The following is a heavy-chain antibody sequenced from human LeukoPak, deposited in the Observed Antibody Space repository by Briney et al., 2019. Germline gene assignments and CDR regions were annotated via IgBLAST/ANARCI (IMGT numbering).Heavy chain of an antibody. CDR1: GFTFSSYE. J-gene: IGHJ4*02. CDR2: IGSSDSTT. D-gene: IGHD6-19*01. CDR3: ARVGGSGSFDS. V-gene: IGHV3-48*03. Sequence: GGSLRLSCVASGFTFSSYEMNWVRQAPGKGLEWLSYIGSSDSTTHYADSVKGRFTISRDISKNTLYLQMGSLRPEDMAVYYCARVGGSGSFDSWGQGTLVSVSS.